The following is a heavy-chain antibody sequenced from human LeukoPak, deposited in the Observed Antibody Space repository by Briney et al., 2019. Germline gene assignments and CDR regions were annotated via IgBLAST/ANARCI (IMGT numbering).Heavy chain of an antibody. CDR1: GFTFSSYA. CDR3: AREGLRYFDWLEAPYGMDV. Sequence: GGSLRLSCAASGFTFSSYAISWVRQAPGKGLEWVSVIYSGGSTYYADSVKGRFTISRDNSKNTLYLQMNSLRAEDTAVYYCAREGLRYFDWLEAPYGMDVWGQGTTVTVSS. CDR2: IYSGGST. V-gene: IGHV3-53*01. J-gene: IGHJ6*02. D-gene: IGHD3-9*01.